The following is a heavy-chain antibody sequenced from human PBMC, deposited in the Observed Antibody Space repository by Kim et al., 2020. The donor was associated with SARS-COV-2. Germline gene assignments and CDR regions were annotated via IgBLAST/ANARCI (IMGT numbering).Heavy chain of an antibody. V-gene: IGHV3-11*06. J-gene: IGHJ4*02. Sequence: MGRFTIYRENAKNSLYLEMNSLRAEDMAVYYCARDSIVATIDDRYYFDYWGQGTLVTVSS. D-gene: IGHD5-12*01. CDR3: ARDSIVATIDDRYYFDY.